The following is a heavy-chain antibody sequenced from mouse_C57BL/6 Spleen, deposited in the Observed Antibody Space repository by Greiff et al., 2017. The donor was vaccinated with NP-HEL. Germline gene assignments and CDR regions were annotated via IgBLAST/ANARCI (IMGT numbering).Heavy chain of an antibody. D-gene: IGHD1-2*01. Sequence: EVQLQQSGPELVKPGASVKISCKASGYTFTDYYMNWVKPSHGKSLEWIGDINPNNGGTSYNQKFKGKAKLTVDKSSSTDYMELRSLTSEDSAVYYCARGGTYGLVAMDYWGQGTSVTVSS. V-gene: IGHV1-26*01. CDR2: INPNNGGT. J-gene: IGHJ4*01. CDR3: ARGGTYGLVAMDY. CDR1: GYTFTDYY.